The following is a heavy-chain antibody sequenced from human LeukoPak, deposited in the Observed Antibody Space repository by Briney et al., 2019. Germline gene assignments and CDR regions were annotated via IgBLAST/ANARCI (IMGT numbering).Heavy chain of an antibody. CDR1: GGSISSYY. Sequence: SETLSLTCTVSGGSISSYYWSWIRQPPGKGLEWFGYISYSGSTNYNPSLKSRVTISVDTSKNQFSLKLSSVTAADTAVYYCAGRITIFGVVRDYWGQGTLVTVSS. CDR3: AGRITIFGVVRDY. J-gene: IGHJ4*02. D-gene: IGHD3-3*01. V-gene: IGHV4-59*01. CDR2: ISYSGST.